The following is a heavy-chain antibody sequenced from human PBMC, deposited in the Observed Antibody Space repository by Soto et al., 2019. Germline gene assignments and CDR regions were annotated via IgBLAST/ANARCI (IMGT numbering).Heavy chain of an antibody. J-gene: IGHJ4*02. V-gene: IGHV1-69*01. Sequence: QEQLVQSGAEVKKPGSSVKVSCKDSGGLFSSFAISWVRQAPGQGLEWMGGIIPVFCTTNYAHKFQGRVTITADESTNTAYMELSSLTSDDTAMYYCARGGGPYVWFNEFWGQGTQVTVSS. CDR2: IIPVFCTT. D-gene: IGHD3-16*01. CDR1: GGLFSSFA. CDR3: ARGGGPYVWFNEF.